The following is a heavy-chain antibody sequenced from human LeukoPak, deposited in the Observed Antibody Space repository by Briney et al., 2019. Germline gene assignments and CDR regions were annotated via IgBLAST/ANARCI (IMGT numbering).Heavy chain of an antibody. D-gene: IGHD5-12*01. CDR2: INSDGSST. J-gene: IGHJ5*02. Sequence: PGGSLRLSCAASGFTFSSYWMHWVRQAPGKGLVWVSRINSDGSSTSYADSVKGRFTISRDNAKNTLYLQMNSLRAEDTAVYYCTRELRGYDANWFDPWGQGTLVTVSS. V-gene: IGHV3-74*01. CDR1: GFTFSSYW. CDR3: TRELRGYDANWFDP.